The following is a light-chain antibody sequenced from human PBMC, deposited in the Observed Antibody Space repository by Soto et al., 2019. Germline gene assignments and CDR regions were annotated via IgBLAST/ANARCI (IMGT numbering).Light chain of an antibody. CDR1: QSVSSN. V-gene: IGKV3-15*01. CDR3: QQYNNWPPRT. J-gene: IGKJ1*01. CDR2: GAS. Sequence: VVMTQSPATLSVSPGERATLSCSASQSVSSNLAWYQQKPGQAPRLLIYGASTRATGIPARFSGSGSGTEFTLTISSLQSEDFAVYYCQQYNNWPPRTFGQGTKVDIK.